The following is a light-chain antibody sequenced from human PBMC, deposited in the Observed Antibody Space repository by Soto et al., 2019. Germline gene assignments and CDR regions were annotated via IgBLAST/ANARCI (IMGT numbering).Light chain of an antibody. CDR3: LQKYFYPFT. CDR2: DAS. CDR1: QSIRGY. J-gene: IGKJ3*01. Sequence: IQMTQSPSSLSASVGDRVTVTCRASQSIRGYLNWYQQKPGEAPKLLIYDASHLETGVPPRFSGSGSGTDFTLTISSLQPEDFATYYCLQKYFYPFTFGPGTKVDIK. V-gene: IGKV1-6*01.